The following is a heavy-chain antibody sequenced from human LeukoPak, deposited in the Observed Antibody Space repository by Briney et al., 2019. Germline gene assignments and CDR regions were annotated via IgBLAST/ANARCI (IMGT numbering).Heavy chain of an antibody. CDR2: ISYDGSNK. D-gene: IGHD3-10*01. CDR1: GFTFSSYG. CDR3: AKLTFTMVRGGITAFDI. Sequence: GRSLRLSCAASGFTFSSYGMHWVRQAPGKGLEWVAVISYDGSNKYYADSVKGRFTISRDNSKNTLYLQMNSLRAEDTAVYYCAKLTFTMVRGGITAFDIWGQGTMVTVSS. V-gene: IGHV3-30*18. J-gene: IGHJ3*02.